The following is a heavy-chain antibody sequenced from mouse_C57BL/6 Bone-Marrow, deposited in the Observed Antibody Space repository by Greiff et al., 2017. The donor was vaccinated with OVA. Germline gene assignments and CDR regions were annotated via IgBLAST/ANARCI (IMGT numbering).Heavy chain of an antibody. CDR2: IYPRDGST. D-gene: IGHD2-4*01. CDR3: ARSGYDYEAWFAY. CDR1: GYTFTSYD. J-gene: IGHJ3*01. V-gene: IGHV1-85*01. Sequence: QVQLQQPGPELVKPGASVKLSCKASGYTFTSYDINWVKQRPGQGLEWIGWIYPRDGSTKYNEKFKGKATLTVDTSSSTAYMELHSLTSEDSAVYFCARSGYDYEAWFAYWGQGTLVTVSA.